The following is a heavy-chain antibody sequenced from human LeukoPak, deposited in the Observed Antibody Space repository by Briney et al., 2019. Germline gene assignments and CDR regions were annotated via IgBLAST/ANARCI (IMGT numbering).Heavy chain of an antibody. CDR3: AKERRYCGGDCYPLYFDY. CDR1: GFTFSSYA. J-gene: IGHJ4*02. Sequence: GSLRLSCAASGFTFSSYAMSWVRQAPGKGLEWVSAISGSGGSTYYADSVKGRFTISRDNSKNTLYLQMNSLRAEDTAVYYCAKERRYCGGDCYPLYFDYWGQGTLVTVSS. CDR2: ISGSGGST. V-gene: IGHV3-23*01. D-gene: IGHD2-21*02.